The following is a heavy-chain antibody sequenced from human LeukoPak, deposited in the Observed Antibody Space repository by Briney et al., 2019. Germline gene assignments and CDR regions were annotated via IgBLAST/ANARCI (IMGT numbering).Heavy chain of an antibody. CDR2: ISSSSSTI. D-gene: IGHD3-22*01. CDR1: GFTFSSYS. V-gene: IGHV3-48*02. J-gene: IGHJ4*02. Sequence: GGSLRLSCAASGFTFSSYSMNWVRQAPGKGLEWVSYISSSSSTIYYADSVKGRFTISRDNAKNSLYLQTNSLRDEDTAVYYCAGYYYDSSGYYPYYFDYWGQGTLVTVSS. CDR3: AGYYYDSSGYYPYYFDY.